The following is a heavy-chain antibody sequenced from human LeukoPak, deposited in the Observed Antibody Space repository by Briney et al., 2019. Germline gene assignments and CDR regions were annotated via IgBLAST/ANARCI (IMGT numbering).Heavy chain of an antibody. CDR3: ARDLYSSSWYGSRNYMDV. CDR2: ISYDGSNK. Sequence: GGSLSLSCAASGFTFSSYAMHWVRQSPGKGLEWVAVISYDGSNKYYADSVKGRFTISRDNSKNTLYLQMNSLRAEDTAVYYCARDLYSSSWYGSRNYMDVWGKGTTVTVSS. J-gene: IGHJ6*03. V-gene: IGHV3-30*04. CDR1: GFTFSSYA. D-gene: IGHD6-13*01.